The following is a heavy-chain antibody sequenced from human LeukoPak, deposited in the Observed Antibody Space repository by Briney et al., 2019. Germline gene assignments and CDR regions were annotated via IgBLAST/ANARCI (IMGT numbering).Heavy chain of an antibody. D-gene: IGHD2-2*01. CDR2: INHSGST. Sequence: SETLSLTCTVSGASITRSTYYWGWIRQPPGKGLEWIGEINHSGSTNYNPSLKSRVTISVDTSKNQFSLKLSSVTAADTAVYYCARPPWGSTSYYMDVWGKGTTVTVSS. CDR3: ARPPWGSTSYYMDV. V-gene: IGHV4-39*07. CDR1: GASITRSTYY. J-gene: IGHJ6*03.